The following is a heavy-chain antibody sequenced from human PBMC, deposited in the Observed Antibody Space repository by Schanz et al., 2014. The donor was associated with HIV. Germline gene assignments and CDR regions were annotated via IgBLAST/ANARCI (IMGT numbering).Heavy chain of an antibody. Sequence: VQLMESGGGLVQPGRSLRLSCAASGFTLEDYAMHWVRQAPGKGLEWVPGMSWNRRRIGYGDAVKGRFTISRDNANNFVYLEMNGLRVEDTALYYCAKGIMGATEYYYGMDVWGQGTMVTVSS. D-gene: IGHD1-26*01. V-gene: IGHV3-9*01. CDR2: MSWNRRRI. CDR1: GFTLEDYA. J-gene: IGHJ6*02. CDR3: AKGIMGATEYYYGMDV.